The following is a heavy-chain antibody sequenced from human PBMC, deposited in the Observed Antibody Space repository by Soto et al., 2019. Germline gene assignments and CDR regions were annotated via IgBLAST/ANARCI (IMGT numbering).Heavy chain of an antibody. CDR3: AFGEESRYYYYGMDV. J-gene: IGHJ6*02. CDR2: ISSSSSTI. V-gene: IGHV3-48*01. CDR1: GFTFSSYS. Sequence: GGSLRLSCAASGFTFSSYSMNWVRQAPGKGLEWVSYISSSSSTIYYENSVKGRFTISRDNAKNSQNLQINSLRAEDTSFFYFAFGEESRYYYYGMDVWGQGTTVTVSS. D-gene: IGHD3-10*01.